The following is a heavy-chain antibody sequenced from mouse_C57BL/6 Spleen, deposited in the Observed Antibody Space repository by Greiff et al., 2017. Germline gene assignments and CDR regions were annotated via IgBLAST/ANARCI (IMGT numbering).Heavy chain of an antibody. CDR1: GYAFTNYL. D-gene: IGHD2-4*01. CDR2: INPGSGGT. Sequence: VQLQQSGAELVRPGTSVKVSCKASGYAFTNYLIEWVKHRPGQGLEWIGVINPGSGGTNYNEKFKGKATLTADKSSSTAYMQLSSLTSEDSAVYFCARSDDYGAMDYWGQGTSVTVSS. V-gene: IGHV1-54*01. J-gene: IGHJ4*01. CDR3: ARSDDYGAMDY.